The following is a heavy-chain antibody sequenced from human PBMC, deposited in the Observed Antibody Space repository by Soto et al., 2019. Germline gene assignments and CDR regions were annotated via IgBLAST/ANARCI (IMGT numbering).Heavy chain of an antibody. Sequence: GGSLRLSCAASGFTFSSYCMHWVRQAPGKGLEWVAVIWYDGSNKYYADSVKGRFTISRDNSKNTLYLQMNSLRAGDTAVYYCAREDILTGYPLDYWGQGTLVTVSS. D-gene: IGHD3-9*01. CDR1: GFTFSSYC. CDR2: IWYDGSNK. J-gene: IGHJ4*02. V-gene: IGHV3-33*01. CDR3: AREDILTGYPLDY.